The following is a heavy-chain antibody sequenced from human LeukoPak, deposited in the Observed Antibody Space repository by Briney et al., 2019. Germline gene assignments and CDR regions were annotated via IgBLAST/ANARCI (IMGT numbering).Heavy chain of an antibody. CDR1: GGSISSGDYY. J-gene: IGHJ5*02. CDR2: IYYSGST. D-gene: IGHD2-2*01. CDR3: ARTLVVVSWFDP. V-gene: IGHV4-30-4*01. Sequence: SETLSLTCTVSGGSISSGDYYWSWIRQPPGKGLEWIGYIYYSGSTYYNPSLKSRVTISVDTSKNQFSLELSSVTAADTAVYYCARTLVVVSWFDPWGQGTLVTVSS.